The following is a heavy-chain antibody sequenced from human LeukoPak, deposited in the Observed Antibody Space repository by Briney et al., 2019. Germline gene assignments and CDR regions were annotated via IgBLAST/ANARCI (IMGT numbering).Heavy chain of an antibody. Sequence: PSETLSPTCTVSGVSISSYYWSWIRQPPGQGLEWIGYIYYSGSPNYNPSLKSRVTISLDTSKNQFSLKLTSVTAADTAVYYCARDNSVRDEAWWFNPWGQGTLVTVSS. CDR3: ARDNSVRDEAWWFNP. CDR1: GVSISSYY. V-gene: IGHV4-59*12. J-gene: IGHJ5*02. CDR2: IYYSGSP. D-gene: IGHD5-24*01.